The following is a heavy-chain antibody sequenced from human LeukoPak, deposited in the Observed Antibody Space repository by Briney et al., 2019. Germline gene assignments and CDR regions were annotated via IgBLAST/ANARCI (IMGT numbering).Heavy chain of an antibody. CDR3: ARDNPLWFGELSPGYYYYYGMDV. CDR2: ISGSGGST. Sequence: QSGGSLRLSCAASGFTFSSYAMSWVRQAPGKGLEWVSVISGSGGSTYYADSVKGRFTISRDNSKNTLYLQMNSLRAEDTAVYYCARDNPLWFGELSPGYYYYYGMDVWGKGTTVTVSS. CDR1: GFTFSSYA. D-gene: IGHD3-10*01. V-gene: IGHV3-23*01. J-gene: IGHJ6*04.